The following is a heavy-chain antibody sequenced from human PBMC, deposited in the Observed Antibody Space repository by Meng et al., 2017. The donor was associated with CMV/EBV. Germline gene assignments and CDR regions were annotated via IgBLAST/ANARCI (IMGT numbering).Heavy chain of an antibody. CDR3: ARADFWSGPTHHFFDY. V-gene: IGHV4-38-2*02. D-gene: IGHD3-3*01. Sequence: SETLSLTCTVSGSSISSGYYWGWIRQPPGKGLEWLGSIYHSGSTYYNPSLKSRVAISVDTSKNQFSLKLSSVTAADTAVYYCARADFWSGPTHHFFDYWGQGTLVTVSS. CDR2: IYHSGST. CDR1: GSSISSGYY. J-gene: IGHJ4*02.